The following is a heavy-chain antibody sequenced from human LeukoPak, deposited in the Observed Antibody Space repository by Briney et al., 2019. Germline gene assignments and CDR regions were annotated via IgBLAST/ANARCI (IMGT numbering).Heavy chain of an antibody. CDR2: IRNKGNNYAT. J-gene: IGHJ6*03. D-gene: IGHD4-23*01. CDR1: GFTFSDSA. CDR3: TRDDYGGNYYYYMDV. Sequence: GGSLKLSCAASGFTFSDSAMHWVRQASGKGLEWVGRIRNKGNNYATKYVASVKGRFTISRDDSKNTAYLQMNSLKTEDTAVYYCTRDDYGGNYYYYMDVWGKGTTVTVSS. V-gene: IGHV3-73*01.